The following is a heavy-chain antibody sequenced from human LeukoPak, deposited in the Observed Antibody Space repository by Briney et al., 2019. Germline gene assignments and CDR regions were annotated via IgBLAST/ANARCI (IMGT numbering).Heavy chain of an antibody. J-gene: IGHJ4*02. CDR2: IIPIFGTA. D-gene: IGHD2-15*01. Sequence: SVKVSCKASGYTFTSYGISWVRQAPGQGLEWMGGIIPIFGTANYAQKFQGRVTITADESTSTAYMELSSLRSEDTAVYYCARATEYCSGGSCKNYYFDYWGQGTLVTVSS. CDR3: ARATEYCSGGSCKNYYFDY. CDR1: GYTFTSYG. V-gene: IGHV1-69*13.